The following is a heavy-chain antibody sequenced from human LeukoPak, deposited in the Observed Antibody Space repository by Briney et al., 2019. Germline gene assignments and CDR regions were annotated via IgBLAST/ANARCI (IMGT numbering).Heavy chain of an antibody. CDR2: IYYSGST. D-gene: IGHD5-24*01. CDR3: ARGARAGYNLEPFDY. V-gene: IGHV4-61*05. Sequence: SETLSLTCIVSGGSISSSSHYWSWIRQPPGKGLEWIGYIYYSGSTKYNPSLKSRVTISVDTSKNQFSLKLSSVTAADTAVYYCARGARAGYNLEPFDYWGQGTLVTVSS. J-gene: IGHJ4*02. CDR1: GGSISSSSHY.